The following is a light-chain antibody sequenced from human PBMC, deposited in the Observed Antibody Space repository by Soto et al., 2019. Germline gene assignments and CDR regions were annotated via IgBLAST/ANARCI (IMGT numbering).Light chain of an antibody. CDR2: GNS. V-gene: IGLV1-40*01. Sequence: QSVLTQPPSVSGAPGQRVTISCTGSSSNIGAGYDVHWYQQLPGTAPKLLIYGNSNRPSGVPDRFSGSKSGTSASLAITGLQAEDEADDYCQSYDSSLSGRWVFGGGTQLTVL. CDR1: SSNIGAGYD. CDR3: QSYDSSLSGRWV. J-gene: IGLJ3*02.